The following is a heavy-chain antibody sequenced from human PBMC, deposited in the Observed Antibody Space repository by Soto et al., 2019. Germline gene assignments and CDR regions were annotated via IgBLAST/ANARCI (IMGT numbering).Heavy chain of an antibody. CDR3: ARAKWELPGLPYYFDY. V-gene: IGHV3-48*02. D-gene: IGHD1-26*01. Sequence: GGSLRLSCAASGFTFSSYSMNWVRQAPGKGLEWVSYISSSSSTIYYADSVKGRFTISRDNAKNSLYLQMNSLRDEDTAVYYCARAKWELPGLPYYFDYWGQGTLVTVSS. J-gene: IGHJ4*02. CDR1: GFTFSSYS. CDR2: ISSSSSTI.